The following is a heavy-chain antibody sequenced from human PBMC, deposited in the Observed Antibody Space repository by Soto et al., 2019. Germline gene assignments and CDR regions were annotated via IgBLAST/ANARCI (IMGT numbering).Heavy chain of an antibody. D-gene: IGHD3-10*01. CDR2: ISGSGGST. CDR1: GFTFSSYA. CDR3: AKGILVKVRTTRTFDI. Sequence: DVQLLESGGGLVQPGESLRLSCAASGFTFSSYAMSWVRQAPGKGLEWVSTISGSGGSTFYADSVRGRFTISRDNSNNALYLQMDSLGAGDTAVYYCAKGILVKVRTTRTFDIWGQGTMVIVSS. V-gene: IGHV3-23*01. J-gene: IGHJ3*02.